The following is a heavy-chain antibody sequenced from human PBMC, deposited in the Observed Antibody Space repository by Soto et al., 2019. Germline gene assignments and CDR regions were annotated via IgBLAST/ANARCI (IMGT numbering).Heavy chain of an antibody. J-gene: IGHJ3*02. CDR2: IIPIFGTA. V-gene: IGHV1-69*01. CDR1: GGTFSSYA. D-gene: IGHD6-6*01. Sequence: QVQLVQSGAEVKKPGSSVKVSCKASGGTFSSYAISWVRQTPGQGLEWMGGIIPIFGTANYAQKFQGRVTITADESTSTAYMELSSLRSEDTAVYYCASEEGYSSSSYDAFDIWGQGTMVTVSS. CDR3: ASEEGYSSSSYDAFDI.